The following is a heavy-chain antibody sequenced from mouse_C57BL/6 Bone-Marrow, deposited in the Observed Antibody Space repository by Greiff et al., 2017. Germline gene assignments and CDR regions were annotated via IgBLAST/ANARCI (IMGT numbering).Heavy chain of an antibody. J-gene: IGHJ1*03. V-gene: IGHV2-9-1*01. D-gene: IGHD4-1*01. CDR1: GFSLTSYA. Sequence: QVQLQQSGPGLVAPSQSLSITCTVSGFSLTSYAISWVRQPPGKGLEWLGVIWTGGGTNYNSALKSRLSISKDNSKSQVFLKMNSLQTDDTARYYCARRRGTGTSWYFDVWGTGTTVTVSS. CDR2: IWTGGGT. CDR3: ARRRGTGTSWYFDV.